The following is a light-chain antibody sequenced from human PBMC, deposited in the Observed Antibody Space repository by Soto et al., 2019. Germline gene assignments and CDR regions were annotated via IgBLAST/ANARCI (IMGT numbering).Light chain of an antibody. Sequence: EIVMPQSPTILSVSPGERATLSCRASQSVSSNLAWYQQKPGQAPRLLIYGVYTRAPGIPARVSGSGSGTDLTLTISSLEPEDFAVYYCQQRSSWPFTFGVGTKVDIK. CDR3: QQRSSWPFT. CDR1: QSVSSN. CDR2: GVY. J-gene: IGKJ4*01. V-gene: IGKV3-11*01.